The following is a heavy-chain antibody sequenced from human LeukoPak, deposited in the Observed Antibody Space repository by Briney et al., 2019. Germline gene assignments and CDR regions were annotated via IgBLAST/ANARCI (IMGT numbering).Heavy chain of an antibody. CDR3: TTGTWIQLWLADY. D-gene: IGHD5-18*01. V-gene: IGHV3-15*01. CDR2: VKTKTDGGTT. Sequence: GGSLRLSCAASGFTFSNACMSWVRQAPVKGLEWVGHVKTKTDGGTTDYAAPVKGRFTISRDDSKNTLYLQMNSLKTEDTAVYYCTTGTWIQLWLADYWGQGTLVTVSS. J-gene: IGHJ4*02. CDR1: GFTFSNAC.